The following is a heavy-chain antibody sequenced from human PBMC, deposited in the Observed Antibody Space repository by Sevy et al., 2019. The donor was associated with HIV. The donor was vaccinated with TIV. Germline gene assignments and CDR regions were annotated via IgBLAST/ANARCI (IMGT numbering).Heavy chain of an antibody. J-gene: IGHJ6*02. Sequence: GGFLRLSCAASGFTFSSYAMHWVRQAPGKGLEWVAVISYDGSNKYYADSVKDRFTICRDNSKNTLYLQMNSLRAEDTAVYYCASHPVDTAMVDVYYYYGMDVWGQGTTVTVSS. CDR1: GFTFSSYA. D-gene: IGHD5-18*01. V-gene: IGHV3-30-3*01. CDR2: ISYDGSNK. CDR3: ASHPVDTAMVDVYYYYGMDV.